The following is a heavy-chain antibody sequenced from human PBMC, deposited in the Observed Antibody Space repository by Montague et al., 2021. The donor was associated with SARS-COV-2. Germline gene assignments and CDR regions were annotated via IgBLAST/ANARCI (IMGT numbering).Heavy chain of an antibody. J-gene: IGHJ4*02. CDR3: AKSLSGWDSFDY. V-gene: IGHV3-30*04. CDR2: ISYDGSNK. Sequence: SRRLSCAASGFPFSSYAMHWVRQAPGKGLEWVAVISYDGSNKYYADSVKGRFTISRDNSKNTLYLQMNSLRAEDTALYYCAKSLSGWDSFDYWGQGTLVNVSS. D-gene: IGHD6-19*01. CDR1: GFPFSSYA.